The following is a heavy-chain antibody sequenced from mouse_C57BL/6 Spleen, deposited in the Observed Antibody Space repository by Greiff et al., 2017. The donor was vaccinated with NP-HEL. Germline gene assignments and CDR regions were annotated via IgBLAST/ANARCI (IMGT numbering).Heavy chain of an antibody. Sequence: VKLMESGAELVKPGASVKLSCKASGYTFTEYTIHWVKQRSGQGLEWIGWFYPGSGSIKYNEKFKDKATLTADKSSSTVYMELSRLTSEDSAVYFCARHVSYYSNYGGYFDYWGQGTTLTVSS. CDR3: ARHVSYYSNYGGYFDY. CDR2: FYPGSGSI. D-gene: IGHD2-5*01. V-gene: IGHV1-62-2*01. CDR1: GYTFTEYT. J-gene: IGHJ2*01.